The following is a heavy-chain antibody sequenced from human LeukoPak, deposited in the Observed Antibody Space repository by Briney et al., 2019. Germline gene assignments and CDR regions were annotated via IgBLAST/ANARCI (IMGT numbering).Heavy chain of an antibody. CDR3: AREDYYDSSGYYYVFDY. CDR1: GYTFTSYG. D-gene: IGHD3-22*01. Sequence: RASVKVSCKASGYTFTSYGISWVRQAPGQGLEWMGWISAYNGNTNYAQKLQGRVTMTTDTSTSTAYMELRSLRSDDTAVYYCAREDYYDSSGYYYVFDYWGQGTLVTVSS. CDR2: ISAYNGNT. J-gene: IGHJ4*02. V-gene: IGHV1-18*01.